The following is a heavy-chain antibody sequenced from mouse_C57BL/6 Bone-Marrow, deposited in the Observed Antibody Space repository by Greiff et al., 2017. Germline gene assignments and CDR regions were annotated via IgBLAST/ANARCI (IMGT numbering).Heavy chain of an antibody. D-gene: IGHD1-1*01. J-gene: IGHJ4*01. V-gene: IGHV1-64*01. CDR2: IHPNSGST. Sequence: QVQLQQPGAELVKPGASVKLSCKASGYTFTSYWMHWVKQRPGQGLEWIGMIHPNSGSTNYNEKFKSKAALTVDKSSSTAYMQLSSLTSEDSAVYYCARRTTVVARAYYYAIDYWGQGTSVTVSS. CDR1: GYTFTSYW. CDR3: ARRTTVVARAYYYAIDY.